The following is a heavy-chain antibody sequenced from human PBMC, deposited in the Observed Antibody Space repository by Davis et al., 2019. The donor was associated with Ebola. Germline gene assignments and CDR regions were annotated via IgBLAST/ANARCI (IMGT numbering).Heavy chain of an antibody. CDR2: INPSGGST. V-gene: IGHV1-46*01. CDR1: AYTFTSYY. J-gene: IGHJ4*02. D-gene: IGHD6-13*01. Sequence: ASVKVSCKASAYTFTSYYMHWVRQAPGQGLEWLGIINPSGGSTSYAQKFQGRVTMTRDTSTSTVYMELSSLRSEDTAVYYCARDVVAVDSSSWYLGGFDYWGQGTLVTVSS. CDR3: ARDVVAVDSSSWYLGGFDY.